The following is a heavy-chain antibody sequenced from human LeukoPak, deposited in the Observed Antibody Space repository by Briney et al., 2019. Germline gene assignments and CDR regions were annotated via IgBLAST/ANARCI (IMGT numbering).Heavy chain of an antibody. CDR1: GFTFNSYA. Sequence: PGGSLRVSCAASGFTFNSYAMSWVRQALGKGLEWVSAISGSSGSTYYADSVKGRFTISRDNSKNTLYLQMNSLRAEDTAVYYCAKGSVSVDYWGQGTLVTVSS. CDR2: ISGSSGST. CDR3: AKGSVSVDY. V-gene: IGHV3-23*01. D-gene: IGHD5/OR15-5a*01. J-gene: IGHJ4*02.